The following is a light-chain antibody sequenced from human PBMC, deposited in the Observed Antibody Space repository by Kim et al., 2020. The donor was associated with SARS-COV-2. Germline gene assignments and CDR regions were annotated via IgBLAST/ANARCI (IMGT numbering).Light chain of an antibody. J-gene: IGLJ2*01. CDR3: QAWDSSTVL. V-gene: IGLV3-1*01. CDR2: QDR. CDR1: KLGDKY. Sequence: SYELTQPPSVSVSPGQTATITCSGDKLGDKYVCWYQQNTGQSPVVVIYQDRKRPSGIPERFSGSNSGNTATLTISGTQAMDEADYYCQAWDSSTVLFG.